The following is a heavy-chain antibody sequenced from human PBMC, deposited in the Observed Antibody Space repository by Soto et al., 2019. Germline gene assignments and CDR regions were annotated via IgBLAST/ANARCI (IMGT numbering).Heavy chain of an antibody. CDR3: ARGKGRIPGTPVACSDP. V-gene: IGHV4-34*01. Sequence: QVQLQQWGAGLLKPSETLSLTCAVYGGSFSGYYWSWIRQPPGKGLEWIGEINHSGSTNYNPSLKSRVTKQVATPKTQFSLRLSSVPAADTAVYSCARGKGRIPGTPVACSDPWGRETLVTSSS. CDR2: INHSGST. D-gene: IGHD1-7*01. CDR1: GGSFSGYY. J-gene: IGHJ5*02.